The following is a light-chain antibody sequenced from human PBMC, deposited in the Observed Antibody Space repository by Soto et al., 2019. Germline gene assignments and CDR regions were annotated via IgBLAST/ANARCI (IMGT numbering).Light chain of an antibody. V-gene: IGKV4-1*01. Sequence: IVMTQSPDSLAVSLGERATINCKSSQSVLYSSNNKNYLGWYQQKVGQPPKLLIYWASTRESGVPDRFSGSGSGTDFTLTISSLQADDVAVYYCQQYYSKPLTFGERTKVEIK. CDR2: WAS. CDR3: QQYYSKPLT. J-gene: IGKJ4*01. CDR1: QSVLYSSNNKNY.